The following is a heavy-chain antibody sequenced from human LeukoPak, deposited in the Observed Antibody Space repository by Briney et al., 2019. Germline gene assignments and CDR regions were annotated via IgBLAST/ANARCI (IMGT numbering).Heavy chain of an antibody. V-gene: IGHV3-43*01. CDR1: GFTFDNYA. CDR2: ISWDGNTT. D-gene: IGHD2-15*01. J-gene: IGHJ4*02. CDR3: TKGTGRGSWTFDY. Sequence: GGSLRLSCAASGFTFDNYAMHWVRRAPGKGLEWVSLISWDGNTTYYADSVKGRFTISRDNSRNSLYLQINNLRTEDTALYYCTKGTGRGSWTFDYWGRGTLFTVSS.